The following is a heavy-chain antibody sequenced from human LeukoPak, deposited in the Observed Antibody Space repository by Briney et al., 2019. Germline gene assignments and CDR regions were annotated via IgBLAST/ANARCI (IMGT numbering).Heavy chain of an antibody. CDR3: ARVLAAAGTYYYYYYMDV. D-gene: IGHD6-13*01. J-gene: IGHJ6*03. Sequence: GSSVKVSCKASGYTFTSYDINWVRQATGKGLEWMGWMNPNCGNTGYAQKFQGRVTITRNTSISTAYMELRSLRSEDTAVYYCARVLAAAGTYYYYYYMDVWGKGTTVTVSS. CDR2: MNPNCGNT. V-gene: IGHV1-8*03. CDR1: GYTFTSYD.